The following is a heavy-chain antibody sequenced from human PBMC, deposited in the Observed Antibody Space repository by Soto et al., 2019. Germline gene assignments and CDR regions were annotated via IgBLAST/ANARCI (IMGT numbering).Heavy chain of an antibody. V-gene: IGHV4-4*02. CDR3: ARVLDMITFGGVIGRWFDP. Sequence: TLSLTCAVSGGSISSSNWWSWVRQPPGKGLEWIGEIYHSGSTNYNPSLKSRVTISVDKSKNQFSLKLSSVTAADTAVYYCARVLDMITFGGVIGRWFDPWGQGTLVTVSS. D-gene: IGHD3-16*02. CDR1: GGSISSSNW. CDR2: IYHSGST. J-gene: IGHJ5*02.